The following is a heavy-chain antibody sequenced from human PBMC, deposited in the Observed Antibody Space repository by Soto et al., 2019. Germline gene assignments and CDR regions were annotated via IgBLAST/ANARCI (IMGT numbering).Heavy chain of an antibody. CDR3: ARPNTLGAAARKGWFVL. Sequence: SETLSITCTVSGGSIDSNRYYWAWIRQPPGKGLEWIGSIFYTGSTYYSPSLKGRLTISVDPSKNQFSLKLTSVTAADTFMYFCARPNTLGAAARKGWFVLWGQGTLVTVSS. CDR2: IFYTGST. J-gene: IGHJ5*02. D-gene: IGHD6-13*01. CDR1: GGSIDSNRYY. V-gene: IGHV4-39*01.